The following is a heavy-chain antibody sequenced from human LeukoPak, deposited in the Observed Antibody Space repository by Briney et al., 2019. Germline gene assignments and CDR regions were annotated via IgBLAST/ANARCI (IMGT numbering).Heavy chain of an antibody. CDR1: GYTFTGYY. Sequence: ASVKVSCKASGYTFTGYYMHWLRQAPGQGLEWMGIINPSGGSTSYAQKFQGRVTMTRDTSTSTVYMELSSLRSEDTAVYYCARSLYGGNSKFDYWGQGTLVTVSS. CDR2: INPSGGST. V-gene: IGHV1-46*01. D-gene: IGHD4-23*01. J-gene: IGHJ4*02. CDR3: ARSLYGGNSKFDY.